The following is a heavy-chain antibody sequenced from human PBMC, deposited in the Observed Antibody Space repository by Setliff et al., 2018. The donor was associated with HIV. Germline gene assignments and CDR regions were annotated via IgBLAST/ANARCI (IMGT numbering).Heavy chain of an antibody. CDR1: GFSLSDYY. Sequence: PGGSLRLSCAASGFSLSDYYMNWIRQAPGKGLEWISQISRYGNNMYYADSVKGRFTISRDDAKNSLFLQMSSLRAEDTAVYYCAKAAGMTCSGSSCYSDYWGQGTLVTVSS. CDR3: AKAAGMTCSGSSCYSDY. J-gene: IGHJ4*02. D-gene: IGHD2-15*01. V-gene: IGHV3-11*04. CDR2: ISRYGNNM.